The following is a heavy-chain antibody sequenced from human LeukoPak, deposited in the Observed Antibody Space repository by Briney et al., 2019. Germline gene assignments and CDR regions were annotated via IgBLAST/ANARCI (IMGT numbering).Heavy chain of an antibody. CDR3: ARGPRSGWFDY. V-gene: IGHV3-53*04. CDR2: IYSGGST. D-gene: IGHD6-19*01. CDR1: GFTFSSYA. Sequence: GGSLRLSCAVSGFTFSSYAMSWVRQAPGKGLEWVSVIYSGGSTYYADSVKGRFAISRHNSKNTLYLQMNSLRAEDTAVYYCARGPRSGWFDYWGQGTLVTVSS. J-gene: IGHJ4*02.